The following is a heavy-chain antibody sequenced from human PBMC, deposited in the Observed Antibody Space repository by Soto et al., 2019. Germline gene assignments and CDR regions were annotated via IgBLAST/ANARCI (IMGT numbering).Heavy chain of an antibody. J-gene: IGHJ6*02. V-gene: IGHV3-48*03. CDR2: ISSSGSTI. Sequence: PGGSLRLSCAASGFTFSSYEMNWVRQAPGKGLEWVSYISSSGSTIYYADSVKGRFTIYRDNAKNSLYLQMNSLRAEDTAVYYCAREGRLLYYGMDVWGQGTTVTVSS. CDR3: AREGRLLYYGMDV. D-gene: IGHD5-12*01. CDR1: GFTFSSYE.